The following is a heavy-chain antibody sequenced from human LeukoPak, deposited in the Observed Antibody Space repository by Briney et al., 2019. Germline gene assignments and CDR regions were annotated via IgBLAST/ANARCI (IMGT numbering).Heavy chain of an antibody. J-gene: IGHJ3*02. CDR3: AGADRVGYCSSTSCYPHDAFDI. D-gene: IGHD2-2*01. Sequence: GASVKVSCKASGYTFTGYYMHWVRQAPGQGLEWMGWINPNSGGTNYAQKFQGRVTMTRDTSISTAYMELSRLRSDDTAVYYCAGADRVGYCSSTSCYPHDAFDIWGQGTMVTVSS. CDR2: INPNSGGT. V-gene: IGHV1-2*02. CDR1: GYTFTGYY.